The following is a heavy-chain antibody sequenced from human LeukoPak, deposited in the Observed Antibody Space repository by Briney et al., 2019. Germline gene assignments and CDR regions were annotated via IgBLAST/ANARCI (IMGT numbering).Heavy chain of an antibody. V-gene: IGHV1-3*03. J-gene: IGHJ3*02. CDR1: GYTFTSYG. D-gene: IGHD2-15*01. CDR2: INAGNGNT. Sequence: ASVKVSRKASGYTFTSYGISWVRQAPGQRLEWMGWINAGNGNTKYSQEFQGRVTITRDTSASTAYMELSSLRYEDTAVYYCARVWCSGGSCYSSRGAFDIWGQGTMVTVSS. CDR3: ARVWCSGGSCYSSRGAFDI.